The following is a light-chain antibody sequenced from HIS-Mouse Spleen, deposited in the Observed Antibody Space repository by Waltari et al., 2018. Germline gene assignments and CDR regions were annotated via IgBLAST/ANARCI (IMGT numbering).Light chain of an antibody. J-gene: IGLJ2*01. Sequence: SYELTQPPSVSVSPGQTARITCSGDALPKKYAYWYPQKSGQAPVLVIYEDSKRPAGIPERFSGYSSGKMATLTISGAQVEDEADYYCYSTDSSGNHRVFGGGTKLTVL. CDR1: ALPKKY. CDR2: EDS. CDR3: YSTDSSGNHRV. V-gene: IGLV3-10*01.